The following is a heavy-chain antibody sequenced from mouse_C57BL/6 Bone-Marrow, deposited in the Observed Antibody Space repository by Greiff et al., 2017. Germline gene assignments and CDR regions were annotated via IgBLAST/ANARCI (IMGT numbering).Heavy chain of an antibody. V-gene: IGHV10-1*01. J-gene: IGHJ3*01. CDR3: VRPVYYGYDVRAWFAY. CDR2: IRSKSNNYAT. D-gene: IGHD2-2*01. CDR1: GFSFNTYA. Sequence: EVQLQESGGGLVQPKGSLKLSCAASGFSFNTYAMNWVRQAPGKGLEWVARIRSKSNNYATYYADSVKDRFTISRDDSESMLYLQMNNLKTEDTAMYYCVRPVYYGYDVRAWFAYWGQGTLVTVSA.